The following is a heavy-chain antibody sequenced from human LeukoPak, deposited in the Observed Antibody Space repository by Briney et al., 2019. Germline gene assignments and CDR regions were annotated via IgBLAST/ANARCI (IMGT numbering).Heavy chain of an antibody. V-gene: IGHV5-51*01. J-gene: IGHJ3*02. CDR2: IYPGDSDT. CDR1: GYSFTSYW. Sequence: GESLKISCKGSGYSFTSYWIGWVRQMPGKGLEWMGIIYPGDSDTRYSPSFQGQVTISADKSISTAYLQWSSLKASDTAMYYCASLSPPGEQLDDAFDIWGQGTMVTVSS. D-gene: IGHD6-13*01. CDR3: ASLSPPGEQLDDAFDI.